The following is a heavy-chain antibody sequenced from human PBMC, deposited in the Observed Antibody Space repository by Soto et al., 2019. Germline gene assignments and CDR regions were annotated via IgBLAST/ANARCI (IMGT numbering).Heavy chain of an antibody. CDR1: GGTFSSYA. Sequence: QVQLVQSGAEVKKPGSSVKVSCKASGGTFSSYAISWVRQAPGQGLEWMGGIIPIFGTANYAQKFQGRVTITADESTSRAYMELSSLGSEYTAVYYCARHVPAAGYYYGMDVWGHGTTVTVSS. CDR2: IIPIFGTA. CDR3: ARHVPAAGYYYGMDV. D-gene: IGHD2-2*01. J-gene: IGHJ6*02. V-gene: IGHV1-69*12.